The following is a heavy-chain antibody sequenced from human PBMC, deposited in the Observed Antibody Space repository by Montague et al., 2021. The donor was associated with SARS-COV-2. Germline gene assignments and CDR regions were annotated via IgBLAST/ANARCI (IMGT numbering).Heavy chain of an antibody. V-gene: IGHV4-59*01. Sequence: STDYSPSLKSRVTISLDTSKNQFSLKVTSVTAADTAVYYCARVGGYDNYGVDVWGPGTTVT. J-gene: IGHJ6*02. CDR3: ARVGGYDNYGVDV. CDR2: ST. D-gene: IGHD3-22*01.